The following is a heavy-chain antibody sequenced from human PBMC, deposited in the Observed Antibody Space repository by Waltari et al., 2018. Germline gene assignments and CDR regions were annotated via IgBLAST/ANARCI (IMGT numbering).Heavy chain of an antibody. CDR1: GYSISSGYY. J-gene: IGHJ3*02. D-gene: IGHD2-21*02. Sequence: QVQLQESGPGLVKPSETLSLTCAVSGYSISSGYYWGCIRKPPGKGLEWIGSIYQSGSTYYNPSLKSRVTISVDTSKNQFSLKLSSVTAADTAVYYCARDLVVTAILDAFDIWGQGTMVTVSS. CDR2: IYQSGST. CDR3: ARDLVVTAILDAFDI. V-gene: IGHV4-38-2*02.